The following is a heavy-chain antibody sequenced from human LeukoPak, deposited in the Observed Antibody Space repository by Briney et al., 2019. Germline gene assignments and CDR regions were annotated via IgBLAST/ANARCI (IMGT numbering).Heavy chain of an antibody. CDR1: GFTFSIYA. J-gene: IGHJ4*02. D-gene: IGHD2-21*01. CDR3: AKLLETFDY. CDR2: ISYDGSNK. V-gene: IGHV3-30*04. Sequence: GGSLRLSCAASGFTFSIYAMHWVRQAPGKGLEWVAVISYDGSNKYYADSVKGRFTISRDNAKNSLYLQMNSLRAEDTAVYYCAKLLETFDYWGQGTLVTVSS.